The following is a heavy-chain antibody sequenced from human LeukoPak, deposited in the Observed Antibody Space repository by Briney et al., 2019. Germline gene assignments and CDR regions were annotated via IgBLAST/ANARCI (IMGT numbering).Heavy chain of an antibody. CDR3: ARDKRFFFDY. D-gene: IGHD3-10*01. CDR2: IYYSGST. V-gene: IGHV4-59*01. CDR1: GGSISSYY. J-gene: IGHJ4*02. Sequence: SETLSLTCTVSGGSISSYYWSWIWQPPGKGLEWIGYIYYSGSTNYNPSLKSRVTISVDTSKNQFSLKLSSVTAADTAVYYCARDKRFFFDYWGQGTLVTVSS.